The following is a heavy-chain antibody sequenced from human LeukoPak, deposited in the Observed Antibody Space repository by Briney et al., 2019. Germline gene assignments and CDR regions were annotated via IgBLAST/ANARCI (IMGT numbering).Heavy chain of an antibody. Sequence: GGSLRLSCAASGFTFSSYGMHWVRQAPGKGLEWVAVISYDGSNKHYADSVKGRFTISRDNSKNTLYLQMNSLRAEDTAVYYCAKDRTHITMVRGVMGYYGMDVWGKGTTVTVSS. V-gene: IGHV3-30*18. D-gene: IGHD3-10*01. CDR2: ISYDGSNK. J-gene: IGHJ6*04. CDR1: GFTFSSYG. CDR3: AKDRTHITMVRGVMGYYGMDV.